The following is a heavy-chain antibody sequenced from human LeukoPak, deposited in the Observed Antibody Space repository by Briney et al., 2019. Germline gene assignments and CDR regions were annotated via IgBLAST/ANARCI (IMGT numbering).Heavy chain of an antibody. CDR2: ISNDGSNK. Sequence: GGSLRLSCAASGFTFSNYGIHWVRQAPGKGLEWVAVISNDGSNKYYADSVKGRFAISRDNSENTLYLQMNSLRAEDTAVYYCAKETGRWELEWGQGTLVTVSS. CDR3: AKETGRWELE. J-gene: IGHJ4*02. V-gene: IGHV3-30*18. CDR1: GFTFSNYG. D-gene: IGHD1-26*01.